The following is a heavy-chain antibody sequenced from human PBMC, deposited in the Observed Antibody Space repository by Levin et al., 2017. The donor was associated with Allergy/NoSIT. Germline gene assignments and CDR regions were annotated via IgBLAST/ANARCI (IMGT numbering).Heavy chain of an antibody. CDR3: ARSVLGLKGITGTPLLFPTTGHWFDP. CDR1: GGSFSGYY. J-gene: IGHJ5*02. D-gene: IGHD1-20*01. CDR2: INHSGST. Sequence: SETLSLTCAVYGGSFSGYYWSWIRQPPGKGLEWIGEINHSGSTNYNPSLKSRVTISVDTSKNQFSLKLSSVTAADTAVYYCARSVLGLKGITGTPLLFPTTGHWFDPWGQGTLVTVSS. V-gene: IGHV4-34*01.